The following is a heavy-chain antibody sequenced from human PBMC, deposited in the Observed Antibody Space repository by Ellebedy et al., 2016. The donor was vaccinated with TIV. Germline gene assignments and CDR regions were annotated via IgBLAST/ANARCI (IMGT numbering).Heavy chain of an antibody. CDR3: ARLGSLSFDY. Sequence: GESLKISCKGSGYSFTTSWIGWVRQMPGKGLEWMGIIYPGDSDIRYSPSFQGQVSISADKSISTAYLQWRSLKASDTAMYYCARLGSLSFDYWGQGTLVTVSS. D-gene: IGHD3-16*01. J-gene: IGHJ4*02. CDR2: IYPGDSDI. V-gene: IGHV5-51*01. CDR1: GYSFTTSW.